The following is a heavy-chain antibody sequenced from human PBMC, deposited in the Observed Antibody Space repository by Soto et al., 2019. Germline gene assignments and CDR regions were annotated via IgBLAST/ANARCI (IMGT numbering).Heavy chain of an antibody. Sequence: ASVKVSCKTSGYSFTNYGINWVRQAPGQGLEWMGWSSAHSGNTNYAQNLQGRVTMTTDTSTNTAYMELRSLTSDDTAVYYCARERCGGTSCYPLLGYYTGVWGKGTTVTVSS. CDR1: GYSFTNYG. D-gene: IGHD2-2*01. CDR3: ARERCGGTSCYPLLGYYTGV. CDR2: SSAHSGNT. J-gene: IGHJ6*03. V-gene: IGHV1-18*01.